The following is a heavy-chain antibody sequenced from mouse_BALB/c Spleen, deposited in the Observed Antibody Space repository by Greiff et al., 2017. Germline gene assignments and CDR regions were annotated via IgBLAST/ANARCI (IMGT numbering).Heavy chain of an antibody. J-gene: IGHJ4*01. V-gene: IGHV2-6-2*01. CDR1: GFSLTSYG. Sequence: VMLVESGPDLVAPSQSLSITCTVSGFSLTSYGVHWVRQPPGKGLEWLVVIWSDGSTTYNSALKSRLSISKDNSKSQVFLKMNSLQTDDTAMYYCARQGYYYGGSSYAMDYWGQGTSVTVSS. CDR3: ARQGYYYGGSSYAMDY. CDR2: IWSDGST. D-gene: IGHD1-1*01.